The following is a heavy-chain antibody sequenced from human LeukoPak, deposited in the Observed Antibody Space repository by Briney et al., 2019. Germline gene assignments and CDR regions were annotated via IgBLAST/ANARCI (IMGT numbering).Heavy chain of an antibody. Sequence: SETLSLTCTVSGGSISTSSYYWGWIRQPPGKGLECIGSIYYSGTTYYSPSLKSRVTISVDTSKKQFSLKLSSVTAADTAVYYCVRHGGQLVLGGLIDSWVQGTLVTVSS. CDR2: IYYSGTT. CDR1: GGSISTSSYY. D-gene: IGHD1-1*01. CDR3: VRHGGQLVLGGLIDS. V-gene: IGHV4-39*01. J-gene: IGHJ4*02.